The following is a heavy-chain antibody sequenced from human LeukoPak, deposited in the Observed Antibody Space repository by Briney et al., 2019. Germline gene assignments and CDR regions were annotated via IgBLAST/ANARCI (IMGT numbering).Heavy chain of an antibody. J-gene: IGHJ4*02. Sequence: ASVKVSCKASGYTLTNSVINWVGQAIGQGLGWWGWMNPNSGHSGNIQKFQGRVTMTRDTSINTAYMELSSLRSEDTAVYYCARRRRSYGDYVFDYWGQGTLVTVSS. CDR3: ARRRRSYGDYVFDY. CDR2: MNPNSGHS. CDR1: GYTLTNSV. D-gene: IGHD4-17*01. V-gene: IGHV1-8*01.